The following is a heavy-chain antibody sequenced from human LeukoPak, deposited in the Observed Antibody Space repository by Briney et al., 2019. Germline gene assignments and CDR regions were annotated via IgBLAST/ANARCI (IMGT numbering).Heavy chain of an antibody. D-gene: IGHD6-6*01. CDR3: ATGRAARLSPFDY. Sequence: GGSLRLSCAASGFTFSSYGMHWVRQAPGKGLEWVAFIRYDGSNKYYADSVKGRFTISRDNSKNTLYLQMNSLRAEDTAVCYCATGRAARLSPFDYWGQGTLVTVSS. CDR1: GFTFSSYG. V-gene: IGHV3-30*02. CDR2: IRYDGSNK. J-gene: IGHJ4*02.